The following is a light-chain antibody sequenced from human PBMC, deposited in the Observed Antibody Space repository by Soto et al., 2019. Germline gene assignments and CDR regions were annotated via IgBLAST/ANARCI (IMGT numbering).Light chain of an antibody. CDR2: GAS. CDR3: HQYCSSSLT. Sequence: EIVLTQSPGTLSLSPGERATLSCRASQSVSSSYLAWYQQKPGQAPRLLIYGASSRATGIPDRFSGSGSGTDFTLTISRLEPEDFAVYYCHQYCSSSLTFGGGTKVEIK. CDR1: QSVSSSY. V-gene: IGKV3-20*01. J-gene: IGKJ4*01.